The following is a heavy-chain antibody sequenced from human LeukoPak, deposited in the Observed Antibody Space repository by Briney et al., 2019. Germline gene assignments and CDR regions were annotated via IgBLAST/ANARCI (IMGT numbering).Heavy chain of an antibody. CDR1: GGSFSGYY. V-gene: IGHV4-34*01. J-gene: IGHJ4*02. CDR2: INHSGST. Sequence: PETLSLTCAVYGGSFSGYYWSWIRQPPGKGLEWIGEINHSGSTNYNPSLKSRVTISVDTSKNQFSLKLSSVTAADTAVYYCARGGFWSGFSFDYWGQGTLVTVSS. D-gene: IGHD3-3*01. CDR3: ARGGFWSGFSFDY.